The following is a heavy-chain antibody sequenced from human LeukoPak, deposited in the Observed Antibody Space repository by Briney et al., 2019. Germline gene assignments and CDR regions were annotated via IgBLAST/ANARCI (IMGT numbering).Heavy chain of an antibody. J-gene: IGHJ4*02. Sequence: AGSLRLSCAASGFTFSSYGMHRVRQAPGKGLEWVALICYDGSKKYYADSAKGPLTISRVNSYITMYLKKNSLRAEATAVEYWAKDEVAAGTGGETFDYWGQGTLVTVSS. CDR3: AKDEVAAGTGGETFDY. CDR1: GFTFSSYG. D-gene: IGHD6-13*01. V-gene: IGHV3-33*06. CDR2: ICYDGSKK.